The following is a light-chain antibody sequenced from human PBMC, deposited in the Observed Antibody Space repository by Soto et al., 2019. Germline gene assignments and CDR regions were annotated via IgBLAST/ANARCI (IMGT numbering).Light chain of an antibody. CDR2: LNSDGSH. J-gene: IGLJ2*01. Sequence: QSLLTQSPSASASLGASVKLTCTLSSGHSSYAIAWHQQQPEKGPRYLMKLNSDGSHNKGDGIPDRFSGSSSGAERYLTISSLQSEDEADYYCQTWGTGTLVFGGGTKVTVL. V-gene: IGLV4-69*01. CDR3: QTWGTGTLV. CDR1: SGHSSYA.